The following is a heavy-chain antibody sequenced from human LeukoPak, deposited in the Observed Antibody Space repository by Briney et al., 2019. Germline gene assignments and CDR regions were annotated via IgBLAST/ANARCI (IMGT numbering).Heavy chain of an antibody. J-gene: IGHJ6*03. V-gene: IGHV3-11*04. D-gene: IGHD6-6*01. CDR2: ISSSGSTI. CDR3: ARSFGAARPDYYYYMDV. Sequence: PGGSLRLSCAASGFTFSDYYMSWIRQAPGKGLEWVSYISSSGSTIYYADSVKGRFTISRDNAKNSLYLQVNSLRAEDTAVYYCARSFGAARPDYYYYMDVWGKGTTVTVSS. CDR1: GFTFSDYY.